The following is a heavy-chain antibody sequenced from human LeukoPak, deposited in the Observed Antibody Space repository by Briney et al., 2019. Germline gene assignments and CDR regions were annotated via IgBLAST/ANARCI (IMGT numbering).Heavy chain of an antibody. CDR1: GGTFSSYA. D-gene: IGHD2-2*01. Sequence: ASVKVSCKASGGTFSSYAISWVRQAPGQGLEWMGWINPNSGGTNYAQKFQGRVTMTRDTSISTAYMELSRLRSDDTAVYYCARALLVVVPAAFDIWGQGTMVTVSS. J-gene: IGHJ3*02. V-gene: IGHV1-2*02. CDR3: ARALLVVVPAAFDI. CDR2: INPNSGGT.